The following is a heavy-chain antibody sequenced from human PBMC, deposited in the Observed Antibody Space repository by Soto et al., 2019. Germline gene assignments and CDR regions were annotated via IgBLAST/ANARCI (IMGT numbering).Heavy chain of an antibody. CDR2: IYSRGST. Sequence: SETLSLTCPVSGASITNFYWSWVRQSATKGLEWIGRIYSRGSTDYNPSLKSRVTMSIDTSKNQFSLTLTSVTAADTAVYFCAKGGAYYFDSWGQGXLVTVSS. CDR3: AKGGAYYFDS. CDR1: GASITNFY. J-gene: IGHJ4*02. V-gene: IGHV4-4*07. D-gene: IGHD3-16*01.